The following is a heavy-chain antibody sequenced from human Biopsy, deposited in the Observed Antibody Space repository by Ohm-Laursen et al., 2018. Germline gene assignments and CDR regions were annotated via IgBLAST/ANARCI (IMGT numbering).Heavy chain of an antibody. CDR2: IKRDGSQS. D-gene: IGHD2/OR15-2a*01. V-gene: IGHV3-7*01. CDR3: TRDTTYYAGTTYYDALDV. J-gene: IGHJ3*01. Sequence: SLRLSCSASGFTYSTYWMNWVRQAPGKGLEWVANIKRDGSQSNHADSVKGRFTIYRDNAKNSLYLQMNSLRAEDTAVYYCTRDTTYYAGTTYYDALDVWGQGTTVTVSS. CDR1: GFTYSTYW.